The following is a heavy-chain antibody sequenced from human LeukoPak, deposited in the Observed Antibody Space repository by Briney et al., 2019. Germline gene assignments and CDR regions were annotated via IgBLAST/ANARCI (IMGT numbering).Heavy chain of an antibody. J-gene: IGHJ5*02. V-gene: IGHV1-2*02. CDR1: GYTFTGYY. D-gene: IGHD3-3*01. CDR2: INPNSGGT. Sequence: ASVKVSCKASGYTFTGYYMHWVRQAPGQGLEWMGWINPNSGGTNYAQKFQGRVTMTRDTSISTAYMELSRLRSDDTAVYYCARTASVVYYDFWSGYCNWFDPWGQGTLVTVSS. CDR3: ARTASVVYYDFWSGYCNWFDP.